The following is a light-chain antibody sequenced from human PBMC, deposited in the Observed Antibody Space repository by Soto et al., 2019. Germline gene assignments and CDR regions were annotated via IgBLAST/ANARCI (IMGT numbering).Light chain of an antibody. J-gene: IGLJ3*02. CDR3: NSYRDTDTFWV. CDR2: EVS. V-gene: IGLV2-14*01. Sequence: QSVLTQPASVSGSPGQSITISCTGTSSDVGVYNHVSWYQQHPGKVPKLMIYEVSNRPSGVSDRFSGSKSGNTASLTISGLQAEDEADYYCNSYRDTDTFWVFGGGTKVTVL. CDR1: SSDVGVYNH.